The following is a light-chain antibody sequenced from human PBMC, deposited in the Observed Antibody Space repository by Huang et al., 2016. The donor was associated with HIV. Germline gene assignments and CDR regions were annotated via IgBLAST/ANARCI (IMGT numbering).Light chain of an antibody. CDR2: DGS. Sequence: DIQMTQSPATLSASVGDRVTITCRASQDMPNWMAWYQQKPGKAPKLLIYDGSRLQSGVPSRFSGSGSGTEFTLTISSLQRDDFATYYCQQYENYPFTFGPGTKVDIK. CDR3: QQYENYPFT. V-gene: IGKV1-5*01. J-gene: IGKJ3*01. CDR1: QDMPNW.